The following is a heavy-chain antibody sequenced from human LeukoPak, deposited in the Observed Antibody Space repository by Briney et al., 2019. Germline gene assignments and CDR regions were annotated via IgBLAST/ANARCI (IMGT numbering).Heavy chain of an antibody. CDR1: TFTFRNYA. V-gene: IGHV3-23*01. D-gene: IGHD6-19*01. Sequence: GGSLRLSCAASTFTFRNYAMSWVRQAPGKGLEWISAISGSGGSTYYADSPRGRFTISRDNSKNTLHLQMSTLRAEDTALYYCVVSGDSGGWHNEYWGQGTLVTVSS. CDR3: VVSGDSGGWHNEY. CDR2: ISGSGGST. J-gene: IGHJ4*02.